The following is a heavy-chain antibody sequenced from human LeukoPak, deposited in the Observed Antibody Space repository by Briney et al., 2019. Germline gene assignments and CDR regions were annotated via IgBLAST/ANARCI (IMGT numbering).Heavy chain of an antibody. D-gene: IGHD3-22*01. CDR1: GFTFSSYA. Sequence: GGSLRLSCAASGFTFSSYAMSWVRQAPGKGLEWVSAISGSGGSTYYADSVKGRFTISRDNAKNSLYLQMNSLRAEDTAVYYCARHYYYDSSGYSSFDYWGQGTLVTVSS. CDR2: ISGSGGST. V-gene: IGHV3-23*01. CDR3: ARHYYYDSSGYSSFDY. J-gene: IGHJ4*02.